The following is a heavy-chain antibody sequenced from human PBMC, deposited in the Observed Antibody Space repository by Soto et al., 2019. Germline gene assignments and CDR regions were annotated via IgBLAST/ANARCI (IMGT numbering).Heavy chain of an antibody. CDR2: VYSSGST. Sequence: PSETLSLTCTVSGGSINSYYWSWIRQSAGKGLEWIGRVYSSGSTFYNPSLKSRLTMSVGTPNNQFSLKLSSVTAADTAVYSCARDKGDSRIDYWGLGTLVTVSS. V-gene: IGHV4-4*07. J-gene: IGHJ4*02. CDR3: ARDKGDSRIDY. D-gene: IGHD3-22*01. CDR1: GGSINSYY.